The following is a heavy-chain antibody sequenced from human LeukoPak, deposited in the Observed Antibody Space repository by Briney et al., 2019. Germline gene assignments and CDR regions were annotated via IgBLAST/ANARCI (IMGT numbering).Heavy chain of an antibody. D-gene: IGHD3-10*01. V-gene: IGHV4-4*07. J-gene: IGHJ4*02. Sequence: PSETLSLTCTVSGDSISSHYWSWIRQPAGKGLEWIGRIYTSGSTNYNPSLKSRVTISVDTSKNQFSLKLSSVTAADTAVYYCAREDVVRGVIMYDYWGQGTLVTVSS. CDR3: AREDVVRGVIMYDY. CDR1: GDSISSHY. CDR2: IYTSGST.